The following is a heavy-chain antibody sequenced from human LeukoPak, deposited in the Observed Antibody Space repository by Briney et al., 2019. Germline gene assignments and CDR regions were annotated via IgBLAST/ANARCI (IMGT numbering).Heavy chain of an antibody. CDR3: AKQWVDC. Sequence: GGSLRLSCAASGFPFDNYAMNWVRQAPGKGLEWVSSISESGYTTHYADSVKGRFTISRDNSQNTLFLQMNSLRAEDTALYYCAKQWVDCWGQGTLVTVSS. D-gene: IGHD2-8*01. CDR2: ISESGYTT. J-gene: IGHJ4*02. V-gene: IGHV3-23*01. CDR1: GFPFDNYA.